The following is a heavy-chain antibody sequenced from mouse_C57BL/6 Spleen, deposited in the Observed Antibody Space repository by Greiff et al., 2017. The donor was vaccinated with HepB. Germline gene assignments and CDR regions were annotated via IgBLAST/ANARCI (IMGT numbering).Heavy chain of an antibody. J-gene: IGHJ4*01. CDR2: INPNNGGT. D-gene: IGHD2-2*01. Sequence: VQLKESGPELVKPGASVKIPCKASGYTFTDYNMDWVKQSHGKSLEWIGDINPNNGGTIYNQKFKGKATLTVDKSSSTAYMELRSLTSEDTAVYYCARWGYGGNYYAMDYWGQGTSVTVSS. CDR3: ARWGYGGNYYAMDY. CDR1: GYTFTDYN. V-gene: IGHV1-18*01.